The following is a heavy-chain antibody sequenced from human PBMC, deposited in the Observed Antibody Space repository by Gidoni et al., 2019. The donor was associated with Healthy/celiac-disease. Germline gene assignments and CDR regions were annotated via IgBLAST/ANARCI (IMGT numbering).Heavy chain of an antibody. D-gene: IGHD6-19*01. CDR1: GYSFTSYW. V-gene: IGHV5-10-1*03. J-gene: IGHJ6*03. CDR3: ARSGIAVAAPESDYYYYYMDV. CDR2: LDPHYSYT. Sequence: EVQLVQSGAEVKKHGESLWLSCKGSGYSFTSYWLSWVRQMPWTGREWLGRLDPHYSYTNSSPSFQGHVAISADKAISTAYLQWGSLKASDTAMYYCARSGIAVAAPESDYYYYYMDVWGKGTTVTVSS.